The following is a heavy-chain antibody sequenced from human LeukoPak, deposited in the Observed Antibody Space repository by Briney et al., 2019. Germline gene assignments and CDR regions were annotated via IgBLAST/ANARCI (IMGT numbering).Heavy chain of an antibody. Sequence: GSLRLSCAASGFTFSSYSMNWVRQAPGKGLEWVSSISSSSSYLYYADSVKGRFTISRDNAKTSLYLQMNSLRAEDTAVYYCARDRIQLWLPFDYWGQGTLVTASS. CDR3: ARDRIQLWLPFDY. J-gene: IGHJ4*02. CDR1: GFTFSSYS. D-gene: IGHD5-18*01. V-gene: IGHV3-21*01. CDR2: ISSSSSYL.